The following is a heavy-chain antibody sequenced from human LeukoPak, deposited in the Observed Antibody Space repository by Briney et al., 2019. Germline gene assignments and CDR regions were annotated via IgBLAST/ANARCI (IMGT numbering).Heavy chain of an antibody. D-gene: IGHD3-16*01. J-gene: IGHJ4*02. CDR1: GLIVTSDF. V-gene: IGHV3-53*01. CDR3: ANSRGTY. CDR2: IASAGET. Sequence: GGSLRLSCAASGLIVTSDFMGWVRQAPGKGLEWVSLIASAGETYYADSVKGRFTISRDNSKNTVSLQMNSLRVDDTAVYYCANSRGTYRGQGTLVTVSS.